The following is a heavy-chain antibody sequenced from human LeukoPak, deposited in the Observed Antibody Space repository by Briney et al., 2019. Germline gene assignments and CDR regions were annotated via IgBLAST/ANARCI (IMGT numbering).Heavy chain of an antibody. V-gene: IGHV5-51*01. J-gene: IGHJ4*02. CDR3: ASSDYYLDYFDY. CDR1: GYSFPTYW. D-gene: IGHD3-22*01. CDR2: IYPRDSDT. Sequence: GESLKISCKGSGYSFPTYWIGWVRQMPGRGLEWMGIIYPRDSDTRYSPSFQGQVTISADRSLSTAYLQWSSLKASDTAMYYCASSDYYLDYFDYWGQGTLVTVSS.